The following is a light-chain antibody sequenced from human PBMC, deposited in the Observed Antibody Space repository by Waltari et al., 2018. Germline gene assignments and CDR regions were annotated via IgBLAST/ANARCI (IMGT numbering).Light chain of an antibody. CDR1: QSVSSY. Sequence: EIVLTQSPATLSLSPGERATLSCRASQSVSSYLAWFQQKPGQAPRLLNYDASNRATGVPARFSGSGSVTDVTLTISSLEPEDFAVYYGQQRTNWPLTFGGGTKVEIK. J-gene: IGKJ4*02. CDR2: DAS. CDR3: QQRTNWPLT. V-gene: IGKV3-11*01.